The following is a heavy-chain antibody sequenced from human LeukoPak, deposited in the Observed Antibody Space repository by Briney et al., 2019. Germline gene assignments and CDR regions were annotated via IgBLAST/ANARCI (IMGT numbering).Heavy chain of an antibody. CDR2: FDPEDGET. Sequence: ASVKVSCKVSGDILSELSMYWVRQAPGKGLELMGRFDPEDGETIYAQNLQGRVSMTADTSTDTAYMELSSLRSEDTAVYYCATGAMIPAGFDYWGQGTLVTVSS. V-gene: IGHV1-24*01. CDR1: GDILSELS. J-gene: IGHJ4*02. D-gene: IGHD3-22*01. CDR3: ATGAMIPAGFDY.